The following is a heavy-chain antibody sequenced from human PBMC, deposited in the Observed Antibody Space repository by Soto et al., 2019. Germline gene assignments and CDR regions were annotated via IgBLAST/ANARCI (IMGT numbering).Heavy chain of an antibody. Sequence: PGGSLRLPCAASGCTFSSYAMSWVRQAPGTGLEWVSAISGSGGSTYYAGSVKGRFTISRDNSKNTLYLQMNSLRAEDTAVYYWAKEAYDSSGYWLHWGQGTLVTVSS. D-gene: IGHD3-22*01. CDR1: GCTFSSYA. J-gene: IGHJ4*02. CDR2: ISGSGGST. V-gene: IGHV3-23*01. CDR3: AKEAYDSSGYWLH.